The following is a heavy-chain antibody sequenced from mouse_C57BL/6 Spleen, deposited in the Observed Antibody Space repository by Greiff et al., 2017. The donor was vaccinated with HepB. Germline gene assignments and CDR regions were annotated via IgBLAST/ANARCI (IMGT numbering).Heavy chain of an antibody. D-gene: IGHD1-1*01. CDR3: AREGGNYYYGSSFYFDY. CDR2: IYPGDGDT. Sequence: VQLQESGPELVKPGASVKISCKASGYAFSSSWMNWVKQRPGKGLEWIGRIYPGDGDTNYNGKFKGKATLTADKSSSTAYMQLSSLTSEDSAVYFCAREGGNYYYGSSFYFDYWGQGTTLTVSS. CDR1: GYAFSSSW. V-gene: IGHV1-82*01. J-gene: IGHJ2*01.